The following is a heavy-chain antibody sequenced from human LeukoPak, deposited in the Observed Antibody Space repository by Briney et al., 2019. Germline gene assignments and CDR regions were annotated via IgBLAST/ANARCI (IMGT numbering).Heavy chain of an antibody. CDR3: ARPRSLYSSSWYSDAFDI. J-gene: IGHJ3*02. CDR1: GFTFSSYS. Sequence: GGSLRLSCAASGFTFSSYSMNWVRQAPGKGLEWFSSISISSSYIYYADSVQGRFTISRDNAKISRYLQMNSLRAEDTAEYYGARPRSLYSSSWYSDAFDIWGQGTMVTVSS. CDR2: ISISSSYI. V-gene: IGHV3-21*01. D-gene: IGHD6-13*01.